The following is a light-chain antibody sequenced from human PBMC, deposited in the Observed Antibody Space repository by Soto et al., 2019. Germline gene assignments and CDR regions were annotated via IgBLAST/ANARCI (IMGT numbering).Light chain of an antibody. CDR2: DAS. V-gene: IGKV3-20*01. J-gene: IGKJ1*01. CDR1: QSIGLA. Sequence: EIVLTQSRATLSLSPGERATLSCRASQSIGLAIAWYQHKPGQAPRVLIFDASQRATGIPARLMVSGSGTDFTLTISRLEPEEFSVDDCQQYGSSRTFGQGTKVDIK. CDR3: QQYGSSRT.